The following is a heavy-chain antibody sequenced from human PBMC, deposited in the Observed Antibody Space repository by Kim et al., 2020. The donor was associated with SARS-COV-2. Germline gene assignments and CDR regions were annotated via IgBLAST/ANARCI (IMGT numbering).Heavy chain of an antibody. CDR3: ASGIGYSSSWYNWFDP. V-gene: IGHV4-34*01. D-gene: IGHD6-13*01. J-gene: IGHJ5*02. CDR2: INHSGST. CDR1: GGSFSGYY. Sequence: SETLSLTCAVYGGSFSGYYWSWIRQPPGKGLEWIGEINHSGSTNYNPSLKSRVTISVDTSKNQFSLKLSSVTAADTAVYYCASGIGYSSSWYNWFDPWGQGTLVTVSS.